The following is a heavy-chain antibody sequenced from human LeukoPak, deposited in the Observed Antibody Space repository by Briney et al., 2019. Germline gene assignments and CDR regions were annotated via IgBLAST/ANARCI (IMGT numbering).Heavy chain of an antibody. D-gene: IGHD3-16*01. CDR3: ARSGVAFAGVTSFGH. Sequence: GGSLRLSCAVSGFTLSTYWMNWVRQAPGKGLEWVANIKEDGSERYYVDSVKGRFTISRDNAKNSLYLQMNSLRAEDTAVYYCARSGVAFAGVTSFGHWGQGTLVTVSS. CDR1: GFTLSTYW. J-gene: IGHJ4*02. CDR2: IKEDGSER. V-gene: IGHV3-7*01.